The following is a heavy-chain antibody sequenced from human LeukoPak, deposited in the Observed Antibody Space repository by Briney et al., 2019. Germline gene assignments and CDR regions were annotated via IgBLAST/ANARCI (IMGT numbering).Heavy chain of an antibody. Sequence: QPGGSLRLSCAASGFTFSGYWMHWVRQAPGKGLVWVSRINSDGGNTNYADSVKGRFTISRDNAKDTLYLQVNSLRAEDTAVYYCARESTGSSSRHFDYWGQGTLVTVSS. CDR3: ARESTGSSSRHFDY. CDR1: GFTFSGYW. V-gene: IGHV3-74*01. D-gene: IGHD6-13*01. CDR2: INSDGGNT. J-gene: IGHJ4*02.